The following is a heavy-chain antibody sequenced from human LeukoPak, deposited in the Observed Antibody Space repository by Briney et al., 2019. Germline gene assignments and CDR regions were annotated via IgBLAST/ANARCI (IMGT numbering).Heavy chain of an antibody. J-gene: IGHJ4*02. CDR2: ISGSGGST. Sequence: PGGSLRLSCAASGFTFSSYAMSWVRQAPGKGLEWVSAISGSGGSTYCADSVKGRFTISRDNSKNMLYLQMNSLRAEDTAVYYCAKSPYCSSTSCYSDYWGQGTLVTVSS. D-gene: IGHD2-2*01. CDR3: AKSPYCSSTSCYSDY. V-gene: IGHV3-23*01. CDR1: GFTFSSYA.